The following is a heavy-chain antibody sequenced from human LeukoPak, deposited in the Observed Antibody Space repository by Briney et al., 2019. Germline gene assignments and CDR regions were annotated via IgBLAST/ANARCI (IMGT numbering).Heavy chain of an antibody. D-gene: IGHD3-16*01. J-gene: IGHJ4*02. V-gene: IGHV3-7*01. CDR3: ARDRIRFVY. CDR2: IKEDGSEK. Sequence: GGSLRLSCAASGFTFSTYWMSWVRQAPGKGLEWVANIKEDGSEKYYVDSVRGRFTISRDNAKNSMYLQMNSPRAEDTAVYYCARDRIRFVYWGQGTPVTVSS. CDR1: GFTFSTYW.